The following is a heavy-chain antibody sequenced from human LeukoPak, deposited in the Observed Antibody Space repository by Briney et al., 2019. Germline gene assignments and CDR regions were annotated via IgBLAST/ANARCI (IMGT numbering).Heavy chain of an antibody. Sequence: TGGSLRLSCAASGFTFSDYYMSWIRQAPGKGLEWVSYISSSSSYTNYADSVKGRFTISRDNVKNSLYLQMNSLRAEDTAVYYCARDRRWGCGGDCYTNWFDPWGQGTLVTVSS. CDR3: ARDRRWGCGGDCYTNWFDP. CDR1: GFTFSDYY. V-gene: IGHV3-11*06. CDR2: ISSSSSYT. D-gene: IGHD2-21*02. J-gene: IGHJ5*02.